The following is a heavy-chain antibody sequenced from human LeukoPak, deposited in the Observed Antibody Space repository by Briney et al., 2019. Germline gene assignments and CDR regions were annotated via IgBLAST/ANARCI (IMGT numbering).Heavy chain of an antibody. D-gene: IGHD2-15*01. Sequence: ASVKASCKASGYTFTSYDINWVRQAPGQGLEWMGWMSPNSGNTGYAQKFQGRVTMTRNTSISTAYMELSSLRSEDTAVYYCARGECSGGSCYSGYWGQGTLVTVSS. CDR3: ARGECSGGSCYSGY. CDR1: GYTFTSYD. V-gene: IGHV1-8*01. CDR2: MSPNSGNT. J-gene: IGHJ4*02.